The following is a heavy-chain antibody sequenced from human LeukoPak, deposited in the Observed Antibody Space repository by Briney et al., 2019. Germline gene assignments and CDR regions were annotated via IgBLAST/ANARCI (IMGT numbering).Heavy chain of an antibody. Sequence: KASETLSLTCTVSGGSISSSSYYWGWIRQHPGKGLEWIGYIYYSGSTYYNPSLKSRVTISLDTSKNQFSLRLSSVTAAGTAVYYCARQRFLEWLSWFDPWGQGTLVTVSS. J-gene: IGHJ5*02. V-gene: IGHV4-30-4*08. D-gene: IGHD3-3*01. CDR3: ARQRFLEWLSWFDP. CDR2: IYYSGST. CDR1: GGSISSSSYY.